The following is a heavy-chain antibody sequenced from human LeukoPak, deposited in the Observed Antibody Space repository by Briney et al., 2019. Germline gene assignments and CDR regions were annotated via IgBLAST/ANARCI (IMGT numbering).Heavy chain of an antibody. CDR3: AIHYYYDSSGHFDF. D-gene: IGHD3-22*01. V-gene: IGHV5-51*01. Sequence: HGESLKISCKGSGYSFTSYWIGWVRQMPGKGLEWLGIIYPGDSDTRYSPSFQGQVTISADNSIGTAYLQWSSLQASDTAMYYCAIHYYYDSSGHFDFWGQGTLVTVSS. CDR1: GYSFTSYW. CDR2: IYPGDSDT. J-gene: IGHJ4*02.